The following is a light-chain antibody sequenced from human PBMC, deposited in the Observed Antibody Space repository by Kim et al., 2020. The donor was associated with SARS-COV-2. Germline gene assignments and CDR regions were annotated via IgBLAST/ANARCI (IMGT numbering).Light chain of an antibody. CDR2: DVS. J-gene: IGLJ1*01. V-gene: IGLV2-11*01. Sequence: QSALTQPRSVSGSPGQSVAISCTGTSSDVGGYNYVSWYQQHPGKAPKLMIYDVSKRPSGVPDRFSGSKSGYTASLTISGLQAEDEADYYCCSYVGSFTYGFGTGTKVTVL. CDR3: CSYVGSFTYG. CDR1: SSDVGGYNY.